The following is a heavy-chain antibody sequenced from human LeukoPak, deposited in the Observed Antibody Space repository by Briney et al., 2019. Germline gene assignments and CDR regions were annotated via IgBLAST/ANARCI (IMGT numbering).Heavy chain of an antibody. V-gene: IGHV3-74*01. CDR1: GFTFSSYW. CDR2: IKGDERST. D-gene: IGHD5-18*01. J-gene: IGHJ4*02. Sequence: GGSLRLSCAASGFTFSSYWLHWVRQAPGKGLVWVSRIKGDERSTNYADSVKGRFTISRDNAKNTVYLEMNSLRAEDTAVYYCVRGQLWSYYHDYWGQGTLVTVSS. CDR3: VRGQLWSYYHDY.